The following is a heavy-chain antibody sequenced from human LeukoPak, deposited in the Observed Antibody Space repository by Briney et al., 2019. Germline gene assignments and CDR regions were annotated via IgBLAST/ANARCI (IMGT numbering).Heavy chain of an antibody. CDR2: IYYSGST. V-gene: IGHV4-39*01. D-gene: IGHD3-3*01. CDR1: GGSISSNNYY. Sequence: SETLSLTCTVSGGSISSNNYYWGCIRQPPGKGLEWVGGIYYSGSTYYNPSLKSRVTISVDTSKNQFSLKLSSVTAADTAVYYCARHIHHYITIFGVGHIDYWGQGTLVTVSS. J-gene: IGHJ4*02. CDR3: ARHIHHYITIFGVGHIDY.